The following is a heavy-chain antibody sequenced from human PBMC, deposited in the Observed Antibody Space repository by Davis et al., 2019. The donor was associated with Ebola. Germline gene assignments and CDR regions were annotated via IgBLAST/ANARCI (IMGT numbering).Heavy chain of an antibody. CDR3: ARQTNNSPAGTFDY. V-gene: IGHV4-39*01. CDR2: IYSFGST. CDR1: GDSITTNNYY. Sequence: SETLSLTCTVSGDSITTNNYYWGWIRQPPGKGLEWIGSIYSFGSTYNNPSLRSRVTTSVDTSKNQFSLKLNSVTAADPAVYFCARQTNNSPAGTFDYWGRGTLVTVSS. J-gene: IGHJ4*01. D-gene: IGHD1-1*01.